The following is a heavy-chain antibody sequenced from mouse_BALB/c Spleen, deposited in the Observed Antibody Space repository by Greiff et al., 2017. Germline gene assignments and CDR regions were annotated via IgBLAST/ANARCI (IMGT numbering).Heavy chain of an antibody. Sequence: EVQGVESGPGLVKPSQSLSLTCTVTGYSITSDYAWHWIRQFPGNKLEWMGYISYSGSTSYNPSLKSRISITRDTSKNQFFLQLNSVTTEDTATYYCARKYGNYGGFAYWGQGTLVTVSA. CDR1: GYSITSDYA. V-gene: IGHV3-2*02. CDR3: ARKYGNYGGFAY. CDR2: ISYSGST. J-gene: IGHJ3*01. D-gene: IGHD2-10*02.